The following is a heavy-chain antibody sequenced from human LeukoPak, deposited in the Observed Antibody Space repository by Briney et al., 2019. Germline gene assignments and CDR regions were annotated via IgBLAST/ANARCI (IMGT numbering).Heavy chain of an antibody. Sequence: GESLKISCKGSGYSFTSYWIGWVRQMPGKGLEWMGIMYPGDSDARYSPSFEGQVTISVDKSITTAYLQWSSLKASDTAMYYCARQVAVSDDPYNWFDTWGQGTLVTVSS. J-gene: IGHJ5*02. CDR3: ARQVAVSDDPYNWFDT. CDR1: GYSFTSYW. CDR2: MYPGDSDA. D-gene: IGHD2-8*02. V-gene: IGHV5-51*01.